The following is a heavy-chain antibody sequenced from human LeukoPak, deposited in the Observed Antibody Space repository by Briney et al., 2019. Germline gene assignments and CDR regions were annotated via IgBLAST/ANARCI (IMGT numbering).Heavy chain of an antibody. Sequence: SETLSLTCTVSGGSISSYYWSWIRQPPGKGLEWIGYIYYSGSTYYNPSLKSRVTISVDTSKNQFSLKLSSVTAADTAVYYCARGDMVRGVSYFDYWGQGTLVTVSS. CDR2: IYYSGST. D-gene: IGHD3-10*01. V-gene: IGHV4-59*06. J-gene: IGHJ4*02. CDR3: ARGDMVRGVSYFDY. CDR1: GGSISSYY.